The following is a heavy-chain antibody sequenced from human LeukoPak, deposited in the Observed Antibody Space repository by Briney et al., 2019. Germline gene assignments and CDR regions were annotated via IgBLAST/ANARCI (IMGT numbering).Heavy chain of an antibody. CDR3: ARDYVWDAFDI. D-gene: IGHD2-8*01. J-gene: IGHJ3*02. V-gene: IGHV3-64*04. CDR1: GFTFSSFA. CDR2: ISRNGGST. Sequence: GGSLRLSCSASGFTFSSFAMHWVRQAPGKGLEYVAAISRNGGSTYYADSVKGRFTISRDNSKNTLYLQMNSLRAEDTAVYYCARDYVWDAFDIWGQGTMVTVSS.